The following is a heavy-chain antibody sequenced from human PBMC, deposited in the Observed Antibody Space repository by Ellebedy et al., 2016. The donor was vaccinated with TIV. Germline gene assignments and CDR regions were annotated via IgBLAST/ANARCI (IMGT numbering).Heavy chain of an antibody. CDR1: GFTFSNYW. V-gene: IGHV3-7*01. CDR2: IKQDGSEK. Sequence: GESLKISCAASGFTFSNYWMSWVRQAPGKGLEWVANIKQDGSEKYYVDSVKGRFSISRDNAKNSLYVQMNSLRAEDTTVYYCARDQWLGRAYYFDYWGRGTLVTVSS. J-gene: IGHJ4*02. D-gene: IGHD6-19*01. CDR3: ARDQWLGRAYYFDY.